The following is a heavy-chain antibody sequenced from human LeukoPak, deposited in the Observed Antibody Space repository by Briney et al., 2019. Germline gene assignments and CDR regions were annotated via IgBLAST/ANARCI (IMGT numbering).Heavy chain of an antibody. CDR2: LKSKTDGGTA. CDR1: GFTVSDAW. J-gene: IGHJ4*02. CDR3: AIDRGNNWNGAPFDC. V-gene: IGHV3-15*01. Sequence: GGPLRLSCAASGFTVSDAWMSWVRQAPGKGLEWVGRLKSKTDGGTADYAAPVKGRFTISRDDSKNTVFLQLNSLKTEDTAVYYCAIDRGNNWNGAPFDCWGQGTLVTVSS. D-gene: IGHD1-20*01.